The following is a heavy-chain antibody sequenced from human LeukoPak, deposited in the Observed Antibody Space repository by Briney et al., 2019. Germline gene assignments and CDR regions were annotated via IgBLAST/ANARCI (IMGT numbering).Heavy chain of an antibody. D-gene: IGHD2-2*02. CDR2: IHSTGST. CDR3: ARSVPAAIFPRGWFDP. V-gene: IGHV4-38-2*01. J-gene: IGHJ5*02. Sequence: GSLRLSCAASGFTFSSYAMNWVRQPPGKGLEWIGSIHSTGSTFYNPSLRSRFTISLETSQNQFSLRLSSVTAADTAIFYCARSVPAAIFPRGWFDPWGQGILVTVSS. CDR1: GFTFSSYA.